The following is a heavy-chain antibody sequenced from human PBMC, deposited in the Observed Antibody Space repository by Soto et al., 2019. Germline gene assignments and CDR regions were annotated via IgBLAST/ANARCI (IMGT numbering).Heavy chain of an antibody. CDR2: ISGSGGST. CDR1: GFTFSSYA. V-gene: IGHV3-23*01. Sequence: GGSRREACAASGFTFSSYAMSWVRHAPGKGLEWASAISGSGGSTYYADSVKGRFTISRDNSKNTLYLQMNSLRAEDTAVYYCANFFKCCGDHLDLYSFPRPRSSDL. CDR3: ANFFKCCGDHLDLYSFPRPRSSDL. D-gene: IGHD2-2*02. J-gene: IGHJ2*01.